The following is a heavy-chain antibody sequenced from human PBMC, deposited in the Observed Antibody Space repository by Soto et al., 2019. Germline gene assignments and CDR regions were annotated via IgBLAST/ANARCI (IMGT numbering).Heavy chain of an antibody. CDR2: INPSGGST. D-gene: IGHD3-9*01. CDR1: GYTFTSYY. V-gene: IGHV1-46*03. Sequence: ASVKVSCKASGYTFTSYYMHWVRQAPGQGLEWMGIINPSGGSTSYAQKFQGRVTMTRDTSTSTVYMELSSLRSEDTAVYYCARDLVYDILTASYDSSYYYYYYMDVWGKGTTVTVSS. CDR3: ARDLVYDILTASYDSSYYYYYYMDV. J-gene: IGHJ6*03.